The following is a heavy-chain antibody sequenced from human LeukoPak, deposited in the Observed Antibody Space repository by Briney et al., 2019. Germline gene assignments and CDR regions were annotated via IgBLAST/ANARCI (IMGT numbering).Heavy chain of an antibody. D-gene: IGHD6-13*01. J-gene: IGHJ6*02. CDR3: ARATDYSSSWYVGYYYYGMDV. V-gene: IGHV1-8*01. Sequence: ASVKVSRKASGYTFTSYDINWVRQATGQGLEWMGWMNPNSGNTGYAQKFQGRVTMTRNTSISTAYMELSSLRSEDTAVYYCARATDYSSSWYVGYYYYGMDVWGQGTTVTVSS. CDR2: MNPNSGNT. CDR1: GYTFTSYD.